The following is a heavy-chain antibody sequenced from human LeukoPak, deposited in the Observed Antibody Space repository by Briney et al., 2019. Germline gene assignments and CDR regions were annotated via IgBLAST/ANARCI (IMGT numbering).Heavy chain of an antibody. D-gene: IGHD3-3*01. CDR1: GFTFSDYY. V-gene: IGHV3-11*04. CDR2: ISCSGSTI. Sequence: PGGSLRLSCAASGFTFSDYYMSWLRQAPGKGLEGGSYISCSGSTIYYADSVKGRFTISRDNAKNSLYLQMNSLRAEDTAVYYCARSRDKRGEFDYWGQGTLVTVSS. CDR3: ARSRDKRGEFDY. J-gene: IGHJ4*02.